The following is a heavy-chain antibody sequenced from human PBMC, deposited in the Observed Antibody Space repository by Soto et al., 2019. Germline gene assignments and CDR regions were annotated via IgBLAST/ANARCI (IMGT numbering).Heavy chain of an antibody. CDR1: GFTFSEYY. CDR3: ARVLGYYESSGYFDY. CDR2: IGSSDNII. V-gene: IGHV3-11*01. Sequence: QVQLVESGGGLVKPGGSLRLSCAASGFTFSEYYMSWIRQAPGKGLEWVSYIGSSDNIIYYADSVKGRFTISRDNAKNSLYLQMNSLRAEDTAVYYCARVLGYYESSGYFDYWGQGTLVTVSS. D-gene: IGHD3-22*01. J-gene: IGHJ4*02.